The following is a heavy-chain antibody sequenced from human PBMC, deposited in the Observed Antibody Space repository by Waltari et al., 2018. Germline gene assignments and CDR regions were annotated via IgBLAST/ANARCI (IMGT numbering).Heavy chain of an antibody. CDR2: IYSTGGT. D-gene: IGHD6-6*01. CDR3: ATRMVLAARN. Sequence: EVQLVESGGGLIQPGGSLRLSCAASGFTGSNNYMSWVRQAPGKGLEWVSLIYSTGGTAYADSVKGRFTISRDNSKNTLYLQMNSLRADDTAVYYCATRMVLAARNWGQGTLVTVSS. J-gene: IGHJ4*02. V-gene: IGHV3-53*01. CDR1: GFTGSNNY.